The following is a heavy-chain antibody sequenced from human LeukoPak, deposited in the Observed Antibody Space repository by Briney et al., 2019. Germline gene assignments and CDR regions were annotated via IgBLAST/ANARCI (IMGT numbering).Heavy chain of an antibody. D-gene: IGHD3-3*01. CDR2: IIPILGIA. CDR3: ARTPVDYDFWSGFGGYWFDP. J-gene: IGHJ5*02. CDR1: GGTFSSYA. Sequence: SVKVSCKASGGTFSSYAISWVRQAPGQGLEWMGRIIPILGIANYAQKFQGRVTITADKSTSTAYMELSSLRSEDTAVYYCARTPVDYDFWSGFGGYWFDPWGQGTLVTVSS. V-gene: IGHV1-69*04.